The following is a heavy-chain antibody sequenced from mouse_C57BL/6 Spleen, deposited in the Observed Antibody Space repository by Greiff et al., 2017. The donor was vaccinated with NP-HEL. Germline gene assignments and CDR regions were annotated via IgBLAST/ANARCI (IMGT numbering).Heavy chain of an antibody. Sequence: VPLQQPRPALVPPFASFTLSFNSSFYTFTIYCMHWVNQRPGQGLEWIGNINPSNGGTNYNEKFKSKATLTVDKSSSTAYMQLSSLTSEDSAVYYCARGNIVPDYWGQGTTLTVSS. CDR3: ARGNIVPDY. CDR1: FYTFTIYC. CDR2: INPSNGGT. D-gene: IGHD5-2*01. J-gene: IGHJ2*01. V-gene: IGHV1-53*01.